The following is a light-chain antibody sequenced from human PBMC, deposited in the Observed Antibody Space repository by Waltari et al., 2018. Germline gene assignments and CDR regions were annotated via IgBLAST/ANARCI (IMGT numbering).Light chain of an antibody. CDR3: QQYGSSPPIT. Sequence: VLTPSPGTLSLSPGQSATLSCRASQNISSNSLAWYHQKPGRAPRLLIFGASSRATGTPDRFSGSGSGTDFTLTISRLEPEDFALYYCQQYGSSPPITFGQGTRLEIE. CDR2: GAS. V-gene: IGKV3-20*01. J-gene: IGKJ5*01. CDR1: QNISSNS.